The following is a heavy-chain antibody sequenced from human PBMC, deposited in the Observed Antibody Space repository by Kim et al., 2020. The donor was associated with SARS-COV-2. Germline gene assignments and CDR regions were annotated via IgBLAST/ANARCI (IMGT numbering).Heavy chain of an antibody. V-gene: IGHV2-5*02. Sequence: SGPTLVKPTQTLTLTCTFSGFSLTSYGVGVGWIRQPPGKALEWLALIYWDDDKRFSPSLNSRLTVTKDASRNQVVLTLTNMAPVDTATYFCAHVPDYYDSSGYPYFDVWGQGTLVTVSS. D-gene: IGHD3-22*01. CDR1: GFSLTSYGVG. J-gene: IGHJ4*02. CDR3: AHVPDYYDSSGYPYFDV. CDR2: IYWDDDK.